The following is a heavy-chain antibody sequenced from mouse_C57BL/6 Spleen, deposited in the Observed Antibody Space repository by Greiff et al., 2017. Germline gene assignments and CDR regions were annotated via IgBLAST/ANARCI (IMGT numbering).Heavy chain of an antibody. Sequence: EVQLVESGGGLVKPGGSLKLSCAASGFTFSDYGMHWVRQAPEKGLEWVAYISSGSSTIYYADTVKGRFTISRDNAKNTLFLQMTSLRSEDTAMYYCARPDDYDGYAMDYWGQGTSVTVSS. D-gene: IGHD2-4*01. CDR2: ISSGSSTI. V-gene: IGHV5-17*01. CDR3: ARPDDYDGYAMDY. CDR1: GFTFSDYG. J-gene: IGHJ4*01.